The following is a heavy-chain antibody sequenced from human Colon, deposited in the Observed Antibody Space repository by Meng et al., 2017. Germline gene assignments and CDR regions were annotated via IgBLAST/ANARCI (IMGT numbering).Heavy chain of an antibody. J-gene: IGHJ4*02. Sequence: GGSLRLSCAASGFTFSSYAMSWVRQAPGKGLEWVSAISGSGGSTYYADSVKGRFTISRDNSKNTLYLQMNSLRAEDTAVYYCAKAPYFDKAVAGLYFDYWGQGTLVTVSS. D-gene: IGHD6-19*01. CDR3: AKAPYFDKAVAGLYFDY. CDR1: GFTFSSYA. CDR2: ISGSGGST. V-gene: IGHV3-23*01.